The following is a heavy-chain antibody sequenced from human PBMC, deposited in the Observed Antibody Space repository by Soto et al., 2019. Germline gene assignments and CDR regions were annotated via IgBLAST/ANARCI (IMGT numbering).Heavy chain of an antibody. Sequence: ASVKVSCKASGYTCTSYGISWVRQAPGQGLEWMGWISAYNGNTNYAQKLQGRVTMTTDTSTSTAYMELRSLRSDDTAVYYCARYNGDYVPTNYYYYGMDVWGQGTTVTVSS. D-gene: IGHD4-17*01. CDR3: ARYNGDYVPTNYYYYGMDV. V-gene: IGHV1-18*01. CDR1: GYTCTSYG. J-gene: IGHJ6*02. CDR2: ISAYNGNT.